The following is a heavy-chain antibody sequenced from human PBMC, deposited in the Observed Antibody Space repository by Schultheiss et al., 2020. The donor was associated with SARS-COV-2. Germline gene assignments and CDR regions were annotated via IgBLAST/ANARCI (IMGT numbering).Heavy chain of an antibody. V-gene: IGHV4-39*07. J-gene: IGHJ3*02. CDR1: GGSISSYY. CDR3: ARGRYYDYVWGSYRNHEAAFDI. Sequence: SETLSLTCTVSGGSISSYYWGWIRQPPGKGLEWIGSIYHSGSTYYNPSLKSRVTISVDTSKNQFSLKLSSVTAADTAVYYCARGRYYDYVWGSYRNHEAAFDIWGQGTMVTVSS. D-gene: IGHD3-16*02. CDR2: IYHSGST.